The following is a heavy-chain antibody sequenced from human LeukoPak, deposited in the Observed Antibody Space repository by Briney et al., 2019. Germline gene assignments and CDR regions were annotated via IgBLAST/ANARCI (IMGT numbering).Heavy chain of an antibody. J-gene: IGHJ3*02. V-gene: IGHV4-39*07. Sequence: PSETLSLTCTVSGGSISSSSYYWGWIRQPPGKGLEWIGSIYYSGSTYYNPSLKSRVTISVDTSKNQFSLKLSSVTAADTAVYYCARAYYYDSSGHHDAFDIWGQGTMVTVSS. D-gene: IGHD3-22*01. CDR3: ARAYYYDSSGHHDAFDI. CDR1: GGSISSSSYY. CDR2: IYYSGST.